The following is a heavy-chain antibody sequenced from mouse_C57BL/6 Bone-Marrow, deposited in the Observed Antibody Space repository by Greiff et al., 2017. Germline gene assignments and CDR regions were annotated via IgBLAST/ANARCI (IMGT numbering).Heavy chain of an antibody. D-gene: IGHD2-4*01. V-gene: IGHV1-61*01. CDR1: GYTFTSYW. CDR2: IYPSDSET. J-gene: IGHJ3*01. Sequence: QVQLQQPGAELVRPGSSVKLSCKASGYTFTSYWMDWVKQRPGQGLEWIGNIYPSDSETHYNQKFKDKATLTVDKSSSTAYMQLSSLTSEDSAVYYCARLIYYDYDDRFAYWGQGTLVTVSA. CDR3: ARLIYYDYDDRFAY.